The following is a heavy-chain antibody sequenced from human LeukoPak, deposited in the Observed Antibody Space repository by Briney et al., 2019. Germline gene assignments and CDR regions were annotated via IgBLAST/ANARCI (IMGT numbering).Heavy chain of an antibody. CDR2: TKQDGSEK. J-gene: IGHJ4*02. V-gene: IGHV3-7*01. CDR3: ARGSNRVIVGAAVADY. CDR1: GLTFSNYW. D-gene: IGHD1-26*01. Sequence: PGGSLRLSCAASGLTFSNYWMNWVRQAPGKGLEWVANTKQDGSEKYYVDSVEGRFTISRDNAKNSLFLQMNSLRAEDTAVYYCARGSNRVIVGAAVADYWGQGTLVTVSS.